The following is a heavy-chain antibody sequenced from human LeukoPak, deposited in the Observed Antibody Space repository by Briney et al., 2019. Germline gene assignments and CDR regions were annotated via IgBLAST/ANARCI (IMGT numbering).Heavy chain of an antibody. CDR3: ARDYEEYYYDSTRGQAAPENWFDP. Sequence: SETLSLTCTVSGGSISSSSYYWGWIRQPPGKGLEWIGSIYYSGNTYYNPSLKSRVTISVDTSKNQFSLKLSSVTAADTAVYYCARDYEEYYYDSTRGQAAPENWFDPWGQGTLVTVSS. CDR2: IYYSGNT. D-gene: IGHD3-22*01. V-gene: IGHV4-39*07. CDR1: GGSISSSSYY. J-gene: IGHJ5*02.